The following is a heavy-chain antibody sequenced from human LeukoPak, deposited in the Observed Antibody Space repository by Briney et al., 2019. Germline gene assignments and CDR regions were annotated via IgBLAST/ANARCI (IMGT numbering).Heavy chain of an antibody. V-gene: IGHV3-11*01. CDR3: ARRALEIIGAFDI. J-gene: IGHJ3*02. CDR2: ISSSGSTI. Sequence: GGSLRLSCAASGFTFSDYYMSWIRQAPGKGLEWVSYISSSGSTIYYADSVKGRFTISRDNAKISLYLQMNSLRAEDTAVYYCARRALEIIGAFDIWGQGTMVTVSS. D-gene: IGHD5-24*01. CDR1: GFTFSDYY.